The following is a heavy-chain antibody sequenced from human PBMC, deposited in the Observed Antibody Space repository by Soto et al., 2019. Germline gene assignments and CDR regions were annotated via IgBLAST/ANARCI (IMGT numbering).Heavy chain of an antibody. CDR2: INHSGST. CDR3: ARGIGISSSSHFTNFDY. J-gene: IGHJ4*02. CDR1: GGSFSGYY. V-gene: IGHV4-34*01. Sequence: SETLSLTCAVYGGSFSGYYWSWIRQPPGKGLEWIGEINHSGSTNYNPSLKSRVTISVDTSKNQFSLKLSSVTAADTAVYYCARGIGISSSSHFTNFDYWGQGTLVTVSS. D-gene: IGHD6-6*01.